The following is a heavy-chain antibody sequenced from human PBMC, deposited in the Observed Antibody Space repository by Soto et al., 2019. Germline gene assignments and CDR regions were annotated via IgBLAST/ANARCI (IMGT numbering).Heavy chain of an antibody. V-gene: IGHV4-39*01. CDR3: ARHGIVVGNILTGYSAP. CDR1: GGSISSSSYY. D-gene: IGHD3-9*01. Sequence: SETLSLTCTVSGGSISSSSYYWGWIRQPPGKGLEWIGSIYYSGSTYYNPSLKSRVTISVDTSKNQFSLKLSSVTAADTAVYYCARHGIVVGNILTGYSAPWGQGTLVTVSS. J-gene: IGHJ5*02. CDR2: IYYSGST.